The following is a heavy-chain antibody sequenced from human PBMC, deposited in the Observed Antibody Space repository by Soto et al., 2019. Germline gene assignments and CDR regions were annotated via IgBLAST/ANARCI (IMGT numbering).Heavy chain of an antibody. CDR2: VYYSGSA. J-gene: IGHJ4*02. Sequence: SETLSLTCSVSGGSMIGYYWTWIRQAPGKGLEWIGYVYYSGSANYNPSLKSRVTISVDTSKNQFSLNLRSVTAADTAVYFCARVDGSTASYFDECGRGNLVTVSS. D-gene: IGHD2-21*01. CDR1: GGSMIGYY. V-gene: IGHV4-59*01. CDR3: ARVDGSTASYFDE.